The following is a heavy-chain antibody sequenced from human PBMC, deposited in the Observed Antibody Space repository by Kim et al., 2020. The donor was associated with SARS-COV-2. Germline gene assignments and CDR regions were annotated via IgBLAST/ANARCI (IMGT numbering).Heavy chain of an antibody. CDR3: AREEDAVVGIPMDV. Sequence: ASVKVSCKASGYTFTGYYMHWVRQAPGQGLEWMGRINPNSGGTNYAQKFQGRVTMTRDTSISTAYMELSRLRSDDTAVYYCAREEDAVVGIPMDVWGKGTTVTVSS. J-gene: IGHJ6*04. CDR1: GYTFTGYY. D-gene: IGHD2-21*01. CDR2: INPNSGGT. V-gene: IGHV1-2*06.